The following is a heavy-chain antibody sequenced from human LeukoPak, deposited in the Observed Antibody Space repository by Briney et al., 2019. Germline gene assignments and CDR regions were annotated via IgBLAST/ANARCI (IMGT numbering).Heavy chain of an antibody. CDR3: AREKDFSLWDAAVDY. CDR2: INHSGST. CDR1: GGSFSGYY. D-gene: IGHD3-3*01. J-gene: IGHJ4*02. V-gene: IGHV4-34*01. Sequence: PSETLPLTCAVYGGSFSGYYWSWIRQPPGKGLEWIGEINHSGSTNYNPSLKSRVTISVDTSKNQFSLKLSSVTAADTAVYYCAREKDFSLWDAAVDYWGQGTLVTVSS.